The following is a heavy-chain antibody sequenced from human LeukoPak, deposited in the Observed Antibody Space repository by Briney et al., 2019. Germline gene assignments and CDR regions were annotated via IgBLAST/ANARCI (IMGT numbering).Heavy chain of an antibody. CDR1: GFTFDDYG. V-gene: IGHV3-20*04. CDR3: ARGGYSSSLVRFGY. J-gene: IGHJ4*02. D-gene: IGHD6-6*01. CDR2: INWNGGST. Sequence: GGSLRLSCAASGFTFDDYGMSWVRQAPGKGLEWVSGINWNGGSTGYADSVKGRFTISRDNAKNSLYLQMNSLRSDDTAVYYCARGGYSSSLVRFGYWGQGTLVTVSS.